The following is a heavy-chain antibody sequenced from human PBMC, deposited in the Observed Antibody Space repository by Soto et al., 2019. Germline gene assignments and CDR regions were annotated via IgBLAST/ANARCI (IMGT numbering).Heavy chain of an antibody. CDR1: GFTFSIYA. CDR2: ITDSGTGT. J-gene: IGHJ4*02. D-gene: IGHD6-19*01. CDR3: AKDLQSSGWYDFDH. Sequence: GSLRLSCAASGFTFSIYAMSWVRQAPGKGLEWVSIITDSGTGTYYADSVKGRFTISRDNLKDTLYLQMNTLRAEDTAVYYCAKDLQSSGWYDFDHWGQGTLVTVSS. V-gene: IGHV3-23*01.